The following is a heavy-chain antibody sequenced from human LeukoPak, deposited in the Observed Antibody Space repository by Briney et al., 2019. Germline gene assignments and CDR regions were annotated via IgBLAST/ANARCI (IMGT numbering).Heavy chain of an antibody. D-gene: IGHD2-21*02. Sequence: GESLKISCKGSGYSFTSYWIGWVRQMPGKGLEWIGFIYPSDSDTRYSPSFQGQVTISADATMNTAFLQWSSLKASDTAIYYCARFRCGGDCHSDFWGQGTLVTVAS. CDR3: ARFRCGGDCHSDF. V-gene: IGHV5-51*01. CDR2: IYPSDSDT. J-gene: IGHJ4*02. CDR1: GYSFTSYW.